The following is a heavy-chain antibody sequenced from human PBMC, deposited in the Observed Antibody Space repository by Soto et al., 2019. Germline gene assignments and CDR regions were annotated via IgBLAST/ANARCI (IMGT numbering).Heavy chain of an antibody. CDR1: GFTFSSYG. V-gene: IGHV3-30*18. D-gene: IGHD3-10*01. Sequence: GGSLRLSCAASGFTFSSYGMHWVRQAPGKGLEWVAVISYDGSNKYYADSVKGRFTISRDNSKNTLYLQMNSLRAEDTAVYYCAKAMSQRLGITIVRGVIIPYFLYSGQTTLVTVSS. J-gene: IGHJ4*02. CDR3: AKAMSQRLGITIVRGVIIPYFLY. CDR2: ISYDGSNK.